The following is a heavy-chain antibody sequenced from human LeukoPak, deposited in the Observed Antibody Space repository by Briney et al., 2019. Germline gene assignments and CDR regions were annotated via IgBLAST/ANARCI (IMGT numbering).Heavy chain of an antibody. J-gene: IGHJ4*02. D-gene: IGHD3-10*01. Sequence: GGSLRLSCVASGFTFSSYGMHWVRQAPGKGLEWVAFMRYDGSNKYYADSVKGRFTISRDNSKNTLYLQMNSLRAEDTAVYYCAKHPGPYGSGSYFDYWGQGTLVTVSS. CDR2: MRYDGSNK. CDR1: GFTFSSYG. CDR3: AKHPGPYGSGSYFDY. V-gene: IGHV3-30*02.